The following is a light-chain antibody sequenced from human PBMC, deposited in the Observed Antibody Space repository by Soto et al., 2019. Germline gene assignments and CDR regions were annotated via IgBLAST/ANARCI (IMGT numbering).Light chain of an antibody. CDR1: QSVSSSC. J-gene: IGKJ2*01. CDR2: GAS. V-gene: IGKV3-20*01. CDR3: QQYGTSPMYT. Sequence: EIVLTQSPGTLSFSPGERATLSCRASQSVSSSCLAWYQQKPGQAPRLRIYGASRRATGIPDRFSGSGYGREFTLTINRLKPGDFAVYSCQQYGTSPMYTFGQATKLEIK.